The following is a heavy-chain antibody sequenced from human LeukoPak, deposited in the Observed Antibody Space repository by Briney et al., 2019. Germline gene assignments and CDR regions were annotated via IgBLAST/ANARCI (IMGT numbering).Heavy chain of an antibody. J-gene: IGHJ4*02. CDR1: GGTFSSYA. CDR2: IIPILGIA. CDR3: AVVPRFDY. Sequence: SVKVSCKASGGTFSSYAICWVRQAPGQGLEWMGRIIPILGIANYAQKFQGRVTITADKSTSTAYTELSSLRSEDTAVYYCAVVPRFDYWGQGTLVTVSS. D-gene: IGHD2-2*01. V-gene: IGHV1-69*04.